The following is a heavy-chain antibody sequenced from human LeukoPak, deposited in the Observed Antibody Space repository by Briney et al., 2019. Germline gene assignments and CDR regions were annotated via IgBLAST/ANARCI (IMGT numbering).Heavy chain of an antibody. CDR1: GYTFTGYY. D-gene: IGHD2-8*02. J-gene: IGHJ6*03. V-gene: IGHV1-2*02. CDR3: ARGVFSGVWLYYYYMDV. CDR2: INPNSGGT. Sequence: ASVKVSCKASGYTFTGYYMHWVRQAPGQGLEWMGWINPNSGGTNYAQKFQGRVTMTRDTSISTAYMELSRLRSDDTAVYYCARGVFSGVWLYYYYMDVWGKGTTDTVSS.